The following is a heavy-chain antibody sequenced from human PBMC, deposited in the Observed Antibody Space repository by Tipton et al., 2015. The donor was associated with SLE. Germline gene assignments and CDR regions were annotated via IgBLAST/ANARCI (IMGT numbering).Heavy chain of an antibody. V-gene: IGHV1-18*01. CDR3: ARDPGIPLKGSIAVADAFDI. J-gene: IGHJ3*02. CDR1: GYTFTSYG. D-gene: IGHD6-19*01. Sequence: QVQLVQSGAEVKKPGASVKVSCKASGYTFTSYGISWVRQAPGQGLEWMGWISAYNGNTNYAQKLQGRVTMTTDTSTSTAYMELRSLRSDDTAVYYCARDPGIPLKGSIAVADAFDIWCQGTMVSVSS. CDR2: ISAYNGNT.